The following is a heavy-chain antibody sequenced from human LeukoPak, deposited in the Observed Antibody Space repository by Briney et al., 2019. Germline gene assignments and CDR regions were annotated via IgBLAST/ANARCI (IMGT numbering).Heavy chain of an antibody. CDR3: AKDLAAEHSSGWRDLGLDY. D-gene: IGHD6-19*01. V-gene: IGHV3-74*01. CDR2: INTDGSST. CDR1: GFTFSSYW. Sequence: QTGGSLRLSCAASGFTFSSYWMHWVRQAPGKGLVWVSRINTDGSSTSYADSVKGRFTISRDNSKNTLYLQMNSLRAEDTAVYYCAKDLAAEHSSGWRDLGLDYWGQGTLVTVSS. J-gene: IGHJ4*02.